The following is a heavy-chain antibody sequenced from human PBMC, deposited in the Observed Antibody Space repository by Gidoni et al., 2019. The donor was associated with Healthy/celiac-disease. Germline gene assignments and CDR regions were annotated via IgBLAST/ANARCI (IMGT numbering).Heavy chain of an antibody. J-gene: IGHJ4*02. CDR3: ARDDSSGYYSPHFDY. V-gene: IGHV6-1*01. CDR1: GDRVPSNSAA. D-gene: IGHD3-22*01. Sequence: QIQLQQSGPGLVKPSQTLPLTCSISGDRVPSNSAALHWIRQSPWRGLEWLGRTYYRSKWYNDYAVSVKSRITINPDTSKNQFSLQLNSVTPEDTAVYYCARDDSSGYYSPHFDYWGQGTLVTVSS. CDR2: TYYRSKWYN.